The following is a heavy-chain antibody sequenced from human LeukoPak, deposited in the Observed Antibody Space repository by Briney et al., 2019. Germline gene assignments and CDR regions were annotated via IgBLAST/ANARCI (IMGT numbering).Heavy chain of an antibody. J-gene: IGHJ4*02. V-gene: IGHV4-39*01. CDR3: ARQEDCTNGVCYDY. Sequence: SETLSLTCTVSGGSISSSSYYWGWIRQPPGKGLEWIGSIYYSGSTYYNPSLKSRVTISAGTSKNQFSLKLSSVTAADTAVYYCARQEDCTNGVCYDYWGQGTLVTVSS. D-gene: IGHD2-8*01. CDR1: GGSISSSSYY. CDR2: IYYSGST.